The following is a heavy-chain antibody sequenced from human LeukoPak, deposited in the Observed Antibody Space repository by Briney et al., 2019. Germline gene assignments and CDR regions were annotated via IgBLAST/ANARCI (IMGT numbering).Heavy chain of an antibody. Sequence: SETLSLTCTVSGVSISSYYWIWIRQPPGKGLEWFGYIYYSGSTNYNPSLKSRVTISVDTSKNQFSLKLSSVTAADTAVYYCARSSTYDSSDYSLDYWGQGTLVTVSS. V-gene: IGHV4-59*01. D-gene: IGHD3-22*01. CDR2: IYYSGST. CDR1: GVSISSYY. J-gene: IGHJ4*02. CDR3: ARSSTYDSSDYSLDY.